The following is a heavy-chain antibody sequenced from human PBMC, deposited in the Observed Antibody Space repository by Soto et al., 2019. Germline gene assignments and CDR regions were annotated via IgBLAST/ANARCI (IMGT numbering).Heavy chain of an antibody. CDR3: ARELIGYCSGGSCYSESCFDY. V-gene: IGHV1-18*01. Sequence: QVQLVQSGAEVKKPGASVKVYCKASGYTFTSYGISWVRQAPGQGLEWMGWISAYNGNTNYAQKLQGRVTMTTDTFQSAAYMELRSRRSDDKAVYYCARELIGYCSGGSCYSESCFDYWGQGTLVTVSS. CDR2: ISAYNGNT. D-gene: IGHD2-15*01. J-gene: IGHJ4*02. CDR1: GYTFTSYG.